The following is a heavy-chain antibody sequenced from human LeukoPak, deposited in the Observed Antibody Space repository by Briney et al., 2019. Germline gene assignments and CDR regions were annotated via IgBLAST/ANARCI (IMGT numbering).Heavy chain of an antibody. CDR3: ARGGDSSGYYPYYFDY. J-gene: IGHJ4*02. CDR2: IKQDGSEK. V-gene: IGHV3-7*03. D-gene: IGHD3-22*01. CDR1: GFTFSSYW. Sequence: GGSLRLSCAASGFTFSSYWMSWVRQAPGRGLEWVANIKQDGSEKYYVDSVKGRFTISRDNAKNSLYLQMNSLRAEDTAVYYCARGGDSSGYYPYYFDYWGQGTLVTVSS.